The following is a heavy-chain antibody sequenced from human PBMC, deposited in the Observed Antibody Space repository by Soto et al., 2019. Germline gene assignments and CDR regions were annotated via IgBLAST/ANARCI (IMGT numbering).Heavy chain of an antibody. CDR3: SHGYYQYFNS. CDR2: IKSKTDGGTT. CDR1: GVTLTDVW. Sequence: EVQLVESGGGLVKPGGSLRLSCAVSGVTLTDVWMNWVRQAPGKGPEWVGRIKSKTDGGTTDYAAPVKGRFTISRDDSQNTVYLQMNSLKTEDTAVYYCSHGYYQYFNSWGQGTLVTVSS. D-gene: IGHD5-18*01. V-gene: IGHV3-15*07. J-gene: IGHJ4*02.